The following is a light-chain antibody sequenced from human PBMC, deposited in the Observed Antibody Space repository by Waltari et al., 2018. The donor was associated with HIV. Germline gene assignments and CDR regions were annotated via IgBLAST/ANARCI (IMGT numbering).Light chain of an antibody. CDR3: AAWDDSLLYV. CDR1: TSNLGSNT. Sequence: QSVLTQPPSASGTRGPRVTILCPGSTSNLGSNTVNGYQHPPGTAPNLLIYNNNLRPSGVPDRFSGSKSGTSASLAISGLQSEDEADYYCAAWDDSLLYVFGTGTKVTVL. CDR2: NNN. J-gene: IGLJ1*01. V-gene: IGLV1-44*01.